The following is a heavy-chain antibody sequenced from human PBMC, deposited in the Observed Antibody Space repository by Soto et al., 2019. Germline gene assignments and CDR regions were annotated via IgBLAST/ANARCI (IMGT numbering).Heavy chain of an antibody. CDR2: IYHSGST. D-gene: IGHD3-10*01. CDR3: ARVSGSYYYGMDV. CDR1: GGSISSSNW. Sequence: PSETLSLTCAVSGGSISSSNWWSWVRQPPGKGLEWIGEIYHSGSTNYNPSLKRRVTISVDKSKNQFSLKLSSVTAADTAVYYCARVSGSYYYGMDVWGQGTTVTVS. J-gene: IGHJ6*02. V-gene: IGHV4-4*02.